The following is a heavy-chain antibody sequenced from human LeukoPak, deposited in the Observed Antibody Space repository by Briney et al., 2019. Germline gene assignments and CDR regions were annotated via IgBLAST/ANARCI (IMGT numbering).Heavy chain of an antibody. CDR1: GFTFSNYN. V-gene: IGHV3-21*01. Sequence: PGGSLRLSCAASGFTFSNYNMNWVRQAPGKGLEWVSAITSSSSYIYYADSVKGRLTISRDNAKNSLYLQMNSLRAEDTAVYYCALFYYGSGSYGTKPFNIWGQGTMVTVSS. J-gene: IGHJ3*02. CDR2: ITSSSSYI. CDR3: ALFYYGSGSYGTKPFNI. D-gene: IGHD3-10*01.